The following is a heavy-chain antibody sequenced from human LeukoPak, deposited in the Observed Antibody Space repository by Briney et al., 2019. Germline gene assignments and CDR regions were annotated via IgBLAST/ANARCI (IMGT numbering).Heavy chain of an antibody. CDR2: IYYSGST. CDR3: ARDMYSFGSGGYYYYMDV. D-gene: IGHD3-10*01. CDR1: GGSISSYY. V-gene: IGHV4-59*12. Sequence: SETLSLTCTVSGGSISSYYWSWIRQPPGKGLEWIGYIYYSGSTNYNPSLKSRVTISVDTSKNQFSLNLSSVTAADTAVYYCARDMYSFGSGGYYYYMDVWGKGTTVTVSS. J-gene: IGHJ6*03.